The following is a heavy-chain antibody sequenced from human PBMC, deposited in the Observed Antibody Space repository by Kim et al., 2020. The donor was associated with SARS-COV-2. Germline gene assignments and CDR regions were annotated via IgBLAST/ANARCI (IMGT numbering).Heavy chain of an antibody. D-gene: IGHD6-19*01. CDR3: TTDRHLRRSGWYRITVND. J-gene: IGHJ4*02. Sequence: GGSLRLSCAASGFTFSNAWMSWVRQAPGKGLEWVGRIKSKTDGGTTDYAAPVKGRFTISRDDSKNTLYLQMNSLKTEDTAVYYCTTDRHLRRSGWYRITVNDWGQGTLVTVSS. CDR2: IKSKTDGGTT. CDR1: GFTFSNAW. V-gene: IGHV3-15*01.